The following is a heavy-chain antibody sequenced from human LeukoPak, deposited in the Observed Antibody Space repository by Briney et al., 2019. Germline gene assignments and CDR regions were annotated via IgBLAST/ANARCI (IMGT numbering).Heavy chain of an antibody. V-gene: IGHV1-69*01. J-gene: IGHJ4*02. CDR2: IIPIFGTA. CDR1: GGTFSSYA. CDR3: ARDLLEWELHPRPGPFDY. D-gene: IGHD1-26*01. Sequence: SVKVSCKASGGTFSSYAISWVRQARGQGLEWMGGIIPIFGTANYAQKFQGRVTITADESTSTAYMELSSLRSEDTAVYYCARDLLEWELHPRPGPFDYWGQGTLVTVSS.